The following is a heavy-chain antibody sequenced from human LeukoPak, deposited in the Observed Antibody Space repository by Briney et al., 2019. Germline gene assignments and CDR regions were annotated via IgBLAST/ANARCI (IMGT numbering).Heavy chain of an antibody. D-gene: IGHD6-13*01. CDR3: AKQDIRSSGWYD. CDR1: GFTFSTFA. Sequence: GGSLRPSCAASGFTFSTFAMSWARQAPGKGREGVSAVSDSGSSTYYADSVKGRFTISRDNSKNTLYLQMNSLRADDTAVYYCAKQDIRSSGWYDWGQGTLVAVSS. J-gene: IGHJ4*02. V-gene: IGHV3-23*01. CDR2: VSDSGSST.